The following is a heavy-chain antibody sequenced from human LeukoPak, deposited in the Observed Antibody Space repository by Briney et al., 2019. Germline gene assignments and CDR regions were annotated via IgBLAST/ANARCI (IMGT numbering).Heavy chain of an antibody. D-gene: IGHD6-19*01. J-gene: IGHJ4*02. CDR2: IYYSGST. Sequence: SETLSLTCTVSGGSISSSSYYWGWIRQPPGKGLEWIGSIYYSGSTYYNPSLKSRVTISVDTSKNQFSLKLSSVTAADTAVYYCARKASGWYRGVRWGQGTLVTVSS. CDR3: ARKASGWYRGVR. CDR1: GGSISSSSYY. V-gene: IGHV4-39*07.